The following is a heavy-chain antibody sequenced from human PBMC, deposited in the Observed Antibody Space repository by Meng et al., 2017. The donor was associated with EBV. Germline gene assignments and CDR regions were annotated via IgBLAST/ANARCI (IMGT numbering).Heavy chain of an antibody. J-gene: IGHJ4*02. CDR3: ARVGIAVAGTGDY. CDR1: GDTLTGYY. CDR2: INPNSGGT. V-gene: IGHV1-2*06. Sequence: QGALGQSGVEVKKPGAAVKVACKAPGDTLTGYYMHWVRQAPGQGLRWMGRINPNSGGTNYAQKFQGRVTMTRDTSISTAYMELSRLRSDDTAVYYCARVGIAVAGTGDYWGQGTLVTVSS. D-gene: IGHD6-19*01.